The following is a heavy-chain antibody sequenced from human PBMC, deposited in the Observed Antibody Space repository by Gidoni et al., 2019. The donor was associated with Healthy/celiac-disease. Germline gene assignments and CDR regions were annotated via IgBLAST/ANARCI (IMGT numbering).Heavy chain of an antibody. Sequence: EVQLLESGGGLVQPGGSLRLSCAASGFTFSIYAMSWVRQAPGKGLEWVSAISGSGGSTYYADSVKGRFTIPRDNSKNTLYLQMNSLRAEDTAVYYCAKDRIRTYYYGSGSPGSWGQGTLVTVSS. J-gene: IGHJ5*02. CDR2: ISGSGGST. CDR3: AKDRIRTYYYGSGSPGS. CDR1: GFTFSIYA. D-gene: IGHD3-10*01. V-gene: IGHV3-23*01.